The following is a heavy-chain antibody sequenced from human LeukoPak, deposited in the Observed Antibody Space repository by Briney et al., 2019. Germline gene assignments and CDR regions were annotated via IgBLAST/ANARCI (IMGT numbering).Heavy chain of an antibody. CDR2: ISWNSGSI. CDR3: AKGGAEPYFDY. V-gene: IGHV3-9*03. J-gene: IGHJ4*02. CDR1: GFTFDDYA. D-gene: IGHD1-14*01. Sequence: GRSLRLSCAAPGFTFDDYAMHWVRQAPGKGLEWVSGISWNSGSIGYADSVKGRFTISRDNAKNSLYLQMNSLRAEDMALYYCAKGGAEPYFDYWGQGPLVTVSS.